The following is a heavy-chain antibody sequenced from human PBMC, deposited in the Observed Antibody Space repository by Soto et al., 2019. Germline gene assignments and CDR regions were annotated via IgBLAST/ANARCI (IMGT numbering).Heavy chain of an antibody. V-gene: IGHV2-5*02. CDR1: GFSLSTSGVG. CDR3: ARTSVNWGSRGLVDY. D-gene: IGHD7-27*01. Sequence: QITLKESGPTLVKPTQTLTLTCTFSGFSLSTSGVGVGWIRQPPGKALEWLAFLYWDDDKRYSPSLKSRLTTTYDTSKNQVLLTMTNMDPVDTATYYCARTSVNWGSRGLVDYWVQGTLVTVAS. CDR2: LYWDDDK. J-gene: IGHJ4*02.